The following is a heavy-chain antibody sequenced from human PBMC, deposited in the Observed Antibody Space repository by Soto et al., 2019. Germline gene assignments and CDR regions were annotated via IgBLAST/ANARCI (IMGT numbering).Heavy chain of an antibody. CDR3: ARDYPLRYFDILVYYFDY. CDR1: GFTFSSYW. V-gene: IGHV3-7*05. Sequence: GGSLRLSCAASGFTFSSYWMSWVRQAPGKGLEWVANIKQDGSEKYYVDSVKGRFTISRDNAKNSLYLQMNSLRAEDTAVYYCARDYPLRYFDILVYYFDYWGQGTLVTVSS. J-gene: IGHJ4*02. CDR2: IKQDGSEK. D-gene: IGHD3-9*01.